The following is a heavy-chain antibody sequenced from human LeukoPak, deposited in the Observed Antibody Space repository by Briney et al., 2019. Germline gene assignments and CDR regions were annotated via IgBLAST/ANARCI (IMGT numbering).Heavy chain of an antibody. V-gene: IGHV3-23*01. Sequence: GGSLRLSCAASGFTFSSYAMIWVRQAPGKGLEWISALTASGETTYYADSVKGRFTISRDNSKNTLFLQMNSLRAEDTAVYYCAANGESTDWHWNYWGQGTLVSVSS. J-gene: IGHJ4*02. D-gene: IGHD3-9*01. CDR2: LTASGETT. CDR1: GFTFSSYA. CDR3: AANGESTDWHWNY.